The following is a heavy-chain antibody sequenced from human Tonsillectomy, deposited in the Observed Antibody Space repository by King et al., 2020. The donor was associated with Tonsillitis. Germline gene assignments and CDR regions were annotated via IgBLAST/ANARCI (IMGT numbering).Heavy chain of an antibody. CDR1: GFTFSSYG. D-gene: IGHD6-13*01. Sequence: VQLVESGGGVVQPGRSLRLSCAASGFTFSSYGMHWVRQAPGKGLEWVAVICDDGSNKYYADSVKGRFTISRDNSKNTVYLQMNSLRAEDTAVYYCAREGSSWNALSHYWGQGTLVTVSS. J-gene: IGHJ4*02. CDR2: ICDDGSNK. CDR3: AREGSSWNALSHY. V-gene: IGHV3-33*01.